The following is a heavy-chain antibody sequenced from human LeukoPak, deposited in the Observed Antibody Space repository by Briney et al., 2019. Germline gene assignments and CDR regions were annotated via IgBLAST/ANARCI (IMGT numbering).Heavy chain of an antibody. CDR1: GGSISSSSYY. CDR3: ARRGRSYYYYGLDV. D-gene: IGHD1-14*01. Sequence: SETLSLTCTVSGGSISSSSYYWGWIRQPPGKGLEWIGSIYYSGSTYYNPSLKSRVTISIDTSKRQFSLKLSSMTAADTAVYYCARRGRSYYYYGLDVWGQGTTVTVSS. J-gene: IGHJ6*02. CDR2: IYYSGST. V-gene: IGHV4-39*07.